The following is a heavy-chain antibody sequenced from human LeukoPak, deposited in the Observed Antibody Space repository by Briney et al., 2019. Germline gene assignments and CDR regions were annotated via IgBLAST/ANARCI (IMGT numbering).Heavy chain of an antibody. CDR1: GFTFSSYT. D-gene: IGHD3-10*01. CDR3: AKDPSYYYGSGSYPDY. CDR2: ISGTSTYI. V-gene: IGHV3-21*01. J-gene: IGHJ4*02. Sequence: GGSLRLSCAASGFTFSSYTMNWVRQAPGKGLEWVSSISGTSTYIYYADSVKGRFTISRDNSKNTLYLQMNSLRAEDTAVYYCAKDPSYYYGSGSYPDYWGQGTLVTVSS.